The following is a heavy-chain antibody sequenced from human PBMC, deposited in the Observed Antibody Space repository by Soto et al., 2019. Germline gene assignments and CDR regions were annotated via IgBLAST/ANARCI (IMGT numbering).Heavy chain of an antibody. J-gene: IGHJ4*02. CDR2: ISDSGGST. CDR1: GFTFSSYG. Sequence: PGGSLRLSCAASGFTFSSYGMRWVRQAPGKGLEWVAAISDSGGSTYYADSVKGRFTISRDNSKNTLYLQMNSLRAEDTAVYYCAKDRVSIMGWNDENFEAYYFDYWGQGTLVTVSS. D-gene: IGHD1-1*01. CDR3: AKDRVSIMGWNDENFEAYYFDY. V-gene: IGHV3-23*01.